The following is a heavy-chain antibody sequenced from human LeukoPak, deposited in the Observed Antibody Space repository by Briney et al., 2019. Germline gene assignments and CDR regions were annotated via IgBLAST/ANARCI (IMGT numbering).Heavy chain of an antibody. D-gene: IGHD5-18*01. CDR1: GFTFSSYS. CDR3: AKSTLGSYGLQYYFDY. V-gene: IGHV3-48*04. Sequence: GGSLRLSCAASGFTFSSYSMNWVRQAPGKGLEWVSYISSSSSTIYYADSVKGRFTISRDNAKNSLYLQMNSLRVEDTALYNCAKSTLGSYGLQYYFDYWGQGTLVTVSS. CDR2: ISSSSSTI. J-gene: IGHJ4*02.